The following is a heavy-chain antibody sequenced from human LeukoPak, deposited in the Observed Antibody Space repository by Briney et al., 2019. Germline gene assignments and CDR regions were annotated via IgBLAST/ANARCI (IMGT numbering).Heavy chain of an antibody. CDR3: ARVRDGYILFDY. J-gene: IGHJ4*02. CDR1: GGSISNNY. V-gene: IGHV4-59*08. Sequence: ASETLSLTCTVSGGSISNNYWSWIRQPPGKGLEWIAYISYSGSANYNPSLKSRVTISVGTSKNQFSRKLNSVTAADTAVYYCARVRDGYILFDYWGQGTLVTVSS. D-gene: IGHD5-24*01. CDR2: ISYSGSA.